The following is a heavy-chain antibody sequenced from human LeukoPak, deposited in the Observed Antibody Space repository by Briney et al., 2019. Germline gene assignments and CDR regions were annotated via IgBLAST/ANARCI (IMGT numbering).Heavy chain of an antibody. D-gene: IGHD2-2*01. J-gene: IGHJ3*02. CDR1: GYTFTGYY. CDR3: ARSIYRIDLGYCSSTSCYGDAFDI. CDR2: INPNSGGT. Sequence: ASVKVSCKASGYTFTGYYMHWVRQAPGQGLEWMGWINPNSGGTNYAQKFQGRVTVTRDTSISTAYMELSRLRSDDTAVYYCARSIYRIDLGYCSSTSCYGDAFDIWGQGTMVTVSS. V-gene: IGHV1-2*02.